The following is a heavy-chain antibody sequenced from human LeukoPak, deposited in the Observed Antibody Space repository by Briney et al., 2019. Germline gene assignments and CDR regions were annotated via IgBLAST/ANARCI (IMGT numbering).Heavy chain of an antibody. CDR3: ARDGPAGDHGVTTYYFDY. D-gene: IGHD4-17*01. CDR2: IGCDGSNK. V-gene: IGHV3-33*01. Sequence: PGGSLRLSGQVPGFSLRNYGMHWVRQAPAKGMNWVAVIGCDGSNKDYAHPVKGRFTISRDSCKNTLYLQMNSLRVEDTAVYYCARDGPAGDHGVTTYYFDYWGQGTLVTVSS. J-gene: IGHJ4*02. CDR1: GFSLRNYG.